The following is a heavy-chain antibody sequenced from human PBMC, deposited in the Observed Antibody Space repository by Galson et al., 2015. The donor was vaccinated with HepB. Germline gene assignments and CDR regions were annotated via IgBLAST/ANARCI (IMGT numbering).Heavy chain of an antibody. D-gene: IGHD3-22*01. Sequence: PALVKPTQTLTLTCTFSGSSLSTSGVGVGWIRQPPGKALEWLALIYWDDDKRYSPSLKSRLTITKDTSKNQVVLTMTNMDPVDTATYYCAHSSNYYDSSDLSNPPRYYYGMDVWGQGTTVTVSS. J-gene: IGHJ6*02. CDR1: GSSLSTSGVG. CDR2: IYWDDDK. CDR3: AHSSNYYDSSDLSNPPRYYYGMDV. V-gene: IGHV2-5*02.